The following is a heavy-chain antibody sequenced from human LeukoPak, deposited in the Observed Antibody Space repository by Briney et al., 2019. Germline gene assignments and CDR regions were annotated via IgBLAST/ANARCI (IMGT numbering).Heavy chain of an antibody. CDR2: ISSSSSTI. D-gene: IGHD3-22*01. CDR1: GFTFSSYS. CDR3: ASVWIYYDSSGYSYNWFDP. Sequence: GGSLRLSCAASGFTFSSYSMNWVRQAPGKGLEWVSYISSSSSTIYYADSVKGRFTVSRDNAKNSLYLQMNSLRAEDTAVYYCASVWIYYDSSGYSYNWFDPWGQGTLVTVSS. J-gene: IGHJ5*02. V-gene: IGHV3-48*01.